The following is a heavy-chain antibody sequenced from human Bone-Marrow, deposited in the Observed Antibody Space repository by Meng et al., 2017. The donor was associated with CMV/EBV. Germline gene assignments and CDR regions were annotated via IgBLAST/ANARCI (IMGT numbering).Heavy chain of an antibody. D-gene: IGHD3-10*01. J-gene: IGHJ4*02. Sequence: GESLKISCPASGFTFSSYSMNWVRQAPGKGLEWVSSISSSSSYIYYADSVKGRFTISRDNAKNSLYLQMNSLRAEDTAVYYCARRGSIDYWGQGTLVAVSS. CDR2: ISSSSSYI. V-gene: IGHV3-21*01. CDR3: ARRGSIDY. CDR1: GFTFSSYS.